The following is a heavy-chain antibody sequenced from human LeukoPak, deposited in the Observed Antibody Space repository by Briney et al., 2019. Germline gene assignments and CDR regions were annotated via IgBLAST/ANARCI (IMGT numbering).Heavy chain of an antibody. V-gene: IGHV1-8*01. CDR2: MNPNSGNT. D-gene: IGHD5-12*01. CDR3: ASQYSGYDYYYYYYGMDV. J-gene: IGHJ6*02. Sequence: ASVKVSCRASGYTFTSYDINWVRQATGQGLEWMGWMNPNSGNTGYAQKFQGRVTMTRNTSISTAYMELSSLRSEDTAVYYCASQYSGYDYYYYYYGMDVWGQGTTVTVSS. CDR1: GYTFTSYD.